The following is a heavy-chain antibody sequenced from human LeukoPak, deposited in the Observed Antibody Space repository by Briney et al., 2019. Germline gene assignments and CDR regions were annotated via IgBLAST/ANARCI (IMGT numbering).Heavy chain of an antibody. CDR2: IKQDGSEK. Sequence: GGSLRLSCAASGFTFSSNWMSWVRQAPGKGLEGVANIKQDGSEKYYVVSVKGRFTISRDNAKNSLYLQMNSLRAEDTAVYYCAREGYYGSCGYYDNWGQRILVTVSS. V-gene: IGHV3-7*01. J-gene: IGHJ4*03. D-gene: IGHD3-22*01. CDR1: GFTFSSNW. CDR3: AREGYYGSCGYYDN.